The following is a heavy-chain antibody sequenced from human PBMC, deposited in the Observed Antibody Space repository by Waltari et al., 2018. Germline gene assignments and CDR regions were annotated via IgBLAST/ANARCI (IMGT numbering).Heavy chain of an antibody. CDR3: ARLGDQQYWNYGDI. D-gene: IGHD1-7*01. CDR1: GGSFSGYY. J-gene: IGHJ3*02. V-gene: IGHV4-34*01. Sequence: QVQLQQWGAGLLKPSETLSLTCAVYGGSFSGYYWSWIRQPPGKGLEWIGEIKHSGSTNYTPSLKSRVTISVDTSKNQCSRKLSSVTAADTAVYYCARLGDQQYWNYGDIWGQGTMVTVSS. CDR2: IKHSGST.